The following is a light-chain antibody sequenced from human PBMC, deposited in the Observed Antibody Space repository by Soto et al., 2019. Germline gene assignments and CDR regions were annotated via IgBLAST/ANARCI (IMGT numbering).Light chain of an antibody. V-gene: IGKV3-15*01. Sequence: EIVMTQSPATLSVSPGETVTLSCRASQPVSRNFAWYWQKLGQAPTLLIYGGSTRATGIPGRFSGSGSGTELTLTISSLQSEDFAVYYCQQYNKWPYTFGQGTKLEIK. CDR2: GGS. CDR1: QPVSRN. CDR3: QQYNKWPYT. J-gene: IGKJ2*01.